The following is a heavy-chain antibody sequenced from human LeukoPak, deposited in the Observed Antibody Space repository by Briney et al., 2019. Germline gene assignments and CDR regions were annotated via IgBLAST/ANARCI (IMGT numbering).Heavy chain of an antibody. J-gene: IGHJ4*02. V-gene: IGHV3-7*01. D-gene: IGHD3-10*01. CDR3: ARPDRIWFGELLYYFDY. Sequence: GGSLRLSCAASGFTFSSYWMSWVRQATGKGLEWVANIKQDGSEEYYVDSVKGRFTISRDNAKNSLYLQMNSLRAEDTAVYYCARPDRIWFGELLYYFDYWGQGTLVTVSS. CDR1: GFTFSSYW. CDR2: IKQDGSEE.